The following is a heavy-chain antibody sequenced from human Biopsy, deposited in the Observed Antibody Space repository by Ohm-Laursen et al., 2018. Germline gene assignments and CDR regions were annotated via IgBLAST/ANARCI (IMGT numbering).Heavy chain of an antibody. CDR3: ARDGAGSYHDY. D-gene: IGHD3-10*01. CDR2: ISSRTNTI. V-gene: IGHV3-11*01. Sequence: SLRLSCAASGFTFSDYYMSWIRQAPGKGLKRVSYISSRTNTIFYADSVKGRFIVSRDNAKNSLYLQMNSLTVEDTAVYYCARDGAGSYHDYWGQGTLVTVSS. CDR1: GFTFSDYY. J-gene: IGHJ4*02.